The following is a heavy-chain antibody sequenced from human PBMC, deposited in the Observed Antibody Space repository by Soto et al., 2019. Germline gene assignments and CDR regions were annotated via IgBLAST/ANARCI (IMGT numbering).Heavy chain of an antibody. D-gene: IGHD3-10*01. CDR1: GFTFSSTW. J-gene: IGHJ4*02. CDR3: TRGYYGPDY. V-gene: IGHV3-7*02. Sequence: GSLRLSCAASGFTFSSTWMSWVRQAPGKGLEWVANIKEDGSEKYYVDSVKGRFTISRDNAKNTLYLQMNSLRAEDTAVYYCTRGYYGPDYWGQGTLVTVSS. CDR2: IKEDGSEK.